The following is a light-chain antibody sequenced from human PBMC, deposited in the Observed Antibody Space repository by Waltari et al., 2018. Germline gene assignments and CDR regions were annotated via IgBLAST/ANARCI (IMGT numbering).Light chain of an antibody. J-gene: IGLJ1*01. CDR3: AAWDGSLNAYV. CDR1: SSNIGSNT. Sequence: QSVVTQPPSASGTPGQRVTISCSGSSSNIGSNTVNWYQQLPGTAPKLLIFSNYQRPSGVPDRFSGSKSGTSASLAISGLQSEDEADYYCAAWDGSLNAYVFGTVTKVTVL. CDR2: SNY. V-gene: IGLV1-44*01.